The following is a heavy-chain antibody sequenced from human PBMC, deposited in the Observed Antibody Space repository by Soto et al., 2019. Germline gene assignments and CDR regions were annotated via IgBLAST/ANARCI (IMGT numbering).Heavy chain of an antibody. V-gene: IGHV1-69*01. CDR1: GGTFSRHA. J-gene: IGHJ4*02. CDR3: ARDSGTCFEI. D-gene: IGHD1-26*01. CDR2: IIPMYGTP. Sequence: QVQLVQSGPEKKKPGSSVKLSCKASGGTFSRHAFSWVRQAPGQGLEWMGGIIPMYGTPTYVQKFQGRISITADESTTTGFMELRSLRSEDTAVYYCARDSGTCFEIWGQGTQVTVSS.